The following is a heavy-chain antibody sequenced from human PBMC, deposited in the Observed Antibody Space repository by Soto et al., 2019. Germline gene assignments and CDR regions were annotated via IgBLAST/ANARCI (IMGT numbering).Heavy chain of an antibody. V-gene: IGHV5-10-1*01. CDR1: GYSFTSYW. J-gene: IGHJ6*02. CDR2: IDPSDSYT. D-gene: IGHD3-3*01. Sequence: GKSLKISCKGSGYSFTSYWISWVRQMPGKGLEWMGRIDPSDSYTNYSPSFQGHVTISADKSISTAYLQWSSLKASDTAMYYCTRHVLRFLEWLPHPYYYYYGMDVWCPGTTVTVS. CDR3: TRHVLRFLEWLPHPYYYYYGMDV.